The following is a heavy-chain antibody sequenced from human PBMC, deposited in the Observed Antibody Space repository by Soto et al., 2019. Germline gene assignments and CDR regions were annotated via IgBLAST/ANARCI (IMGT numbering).Heavy chain of an antibody. V-gene: IGHV4-31*03. CDR1: GDSISSGNDY. J-gene: IGHJ6*02. Sequence: QVQLQESGPGLVKPSQTLSLTCTVSGDSISSGNDYWDWIRQHPGKCLEWIGYVYNSGTIGYNPSLSRKSRISISGDTAKHQFSLNLLSVTAADTAVYYCAGDRGFGMDVWGQGTTVTVSS. CDR3: AGDRGFGMDV. CDR2: VYNSGTI.